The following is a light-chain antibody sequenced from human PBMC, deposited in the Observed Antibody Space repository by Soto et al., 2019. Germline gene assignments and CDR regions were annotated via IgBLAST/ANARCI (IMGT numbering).Light chain of an antibody. J-gene: IGKJ2*01. V-gene: IGKV3-20*01. Sequence: EIVLTQSPGTLSLSPGERATLSCRASQSVSSSYLAWYQQKPGQAPRLLIYGASSRATGIPDRFSGSGSGTDFTLTISSLEPEDFAVYCCQQYGSSLSYTFGQGTKLEIK. CDR2: GAS. CDR3: QQYGSSLSYT. CDR1: QSVSSSY.